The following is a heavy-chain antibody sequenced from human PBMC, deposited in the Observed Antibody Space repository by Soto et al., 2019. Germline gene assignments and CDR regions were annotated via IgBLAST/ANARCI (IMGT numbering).Heavy chain of an antibody. CDR2: VNPDGSTT. V-gene: IGHV3-74*01. CDR3: AKVASGSYDWFDP. D-gene: IGHD1-26*01. CDR1: KFSFSGYW. Sequence: EVQLVESGGGLVQPGGSLRLSCAASKFSFSGYWMHWVRQAPGKGLMWVSRVNPDGSTTTYADSVKGRFTISRGNAKNTVFLQMNSLRAGDTAVYYCAKVASGSYDWFDPWGQGTLVTVSS. J-gene: IGHJ5*02.